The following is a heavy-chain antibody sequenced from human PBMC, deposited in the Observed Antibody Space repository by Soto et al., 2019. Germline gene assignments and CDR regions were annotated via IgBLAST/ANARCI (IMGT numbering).Heavy chain of an antibody. D-gene: IGHD3-22*01. V-gene: IGHV3-48*03. CDR3: ARDCLYYYDSSPDAFDI. CDR1: GFTFSSYE. Sequence: EVQLVVSGGGLVQPGGSLRLSCAASGFTFSSYEMNWVRQAPGKGLEWVSYISSSGSTIYYADSVKGRFTISRDNAKNSLYLQMNSLRAEDTAVYYCARDCLYYYDSSPDAFDIWGQGTMVTVSS. CDR2: ISSSGSTI. J-gene: IGHJ3*02.